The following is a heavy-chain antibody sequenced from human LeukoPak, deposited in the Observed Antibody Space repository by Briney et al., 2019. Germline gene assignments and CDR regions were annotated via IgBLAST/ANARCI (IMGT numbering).Heavy chain of an antibody. CDR3: ARDLGKIGGNSSPFDY. D-gene: IGHD4-23*01. Sequence: GGSLRLSCAASGFTFSSYWMSWVRQAPGKGVEGGANIKQDGNEKYYLNSVRGRFTISRDNAKNSLYLQMNSLRAEDTAAYYCARDLGKIGGNSSPFDYWGQGTLVTVSS. CDR1: GFTFSSYW. J-gene: IGHJ4*02. CDR2: IKQDGNEK. V-gene: IGHV3-7*01.